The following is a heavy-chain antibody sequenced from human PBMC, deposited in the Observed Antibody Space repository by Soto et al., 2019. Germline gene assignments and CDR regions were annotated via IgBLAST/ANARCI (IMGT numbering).Heavy chain of an antibody. V-gene: IGHV3-23*01. D-gene: IGHD1-1*01. CDR3: AQSLSGLVSFGAFNY. J-gene: IGHJ4*02. CDR1: GFTFSSYA. Sequence: HPGGSLRLSCAASGFTFSSYAMHWVRQAPGKGLEWVSAISGSGVSTYYADSVKGRFTISRDNSKNTVYLQVNSLRAEDTAVYYCAQSLSGLVSFGAFNYWGQGALVTVSS. CDR2: ISGSGVST.